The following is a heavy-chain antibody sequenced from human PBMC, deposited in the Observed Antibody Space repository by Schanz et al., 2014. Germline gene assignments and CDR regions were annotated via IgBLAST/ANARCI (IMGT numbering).Heavy chain of an antibody. CDR1: GFNFITFA. D-gene: IGHD3-10*01. J-gene: IGHJ5*02. V-gene: IGHV3-23*04. Sequence: EVHLVESGGGLVQPGGSLRLSCAASGFNFITFAMSWVRQAPGKGPEWVSAIGGDASRTYYADSVKGRFTISRDNSKSPCYLKMNSLRADDPAVYYCARAPPLVRGIAGWFGPWGQGSLVTVSS. CDR3: ARAPPLVRGIAGWFGP. CDR2: IGGDASRT.